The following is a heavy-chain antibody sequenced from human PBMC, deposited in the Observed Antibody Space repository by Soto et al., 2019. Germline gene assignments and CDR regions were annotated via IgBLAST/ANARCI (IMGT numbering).Heavy chain of an antibody. D-gene: IGHD3-22*01. J-gene: IGHJ5*02. CDR3: ARDFGYYDSSGHDYDVNWFDP. CDR2: ISSSSSYI. V-gene: IGHV3-21*01. Sequence: PGVSLRLSCAASGFTFSSYSMNWVRQAPGKGLEWVSSISSSSSYIYYADSVKGRFTISRDTATNSLYLQMNSLRAEDTAVYYCARDFGYYDSSGHDYDVNWFDPWGQGTLVTVSS. CDR1: GFTFSSYS.